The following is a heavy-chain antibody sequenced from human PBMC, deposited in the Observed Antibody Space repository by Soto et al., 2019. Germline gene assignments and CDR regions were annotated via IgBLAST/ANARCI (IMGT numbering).Heavy chain of an antibody. CDR2: IIPILGIA. Sequence: QVQLVQSGAEVKKPGSSVKVSCKASGGTFSSYTISWVRQAPGQGLEWMGWIIPILGIANYAQKFQGRVTITADKSTSTAYMELSSLRSEDTAVYYCARDVVVVVAATGANWFDPWGQGTLVTVSS. CDR3: ARDVVVVVAATGANWFDP. CDR1: GGTFSSYT. V-gene: IGHV1-69*08. D-gene: IGHD2-15*01. J-gene: IGHJ5*02.